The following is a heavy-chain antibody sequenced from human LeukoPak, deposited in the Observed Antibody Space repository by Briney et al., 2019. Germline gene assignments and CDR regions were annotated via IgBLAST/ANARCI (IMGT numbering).Heavy chain of an antibody. J-gene: IGHJ6*03. CDR1: GGSISSGGYY. D-gene: IGHD6-19*01. CDR2: IYYSGST. V-gene: IGHV4-31*03. Sequence: PSETLSLTCTVSGGSISSGGYYWSWVRQHPGKGLEWIGYIYYSGSTYYNPSLKSRVTISVDTSKNQFSLKLSSVTAADTAVYYCARARSIAVAGKSEDYYYYYMDVWGKGTTVTVSS. CDR3: ARARSIAVAGKSEDYYYYYMDV.